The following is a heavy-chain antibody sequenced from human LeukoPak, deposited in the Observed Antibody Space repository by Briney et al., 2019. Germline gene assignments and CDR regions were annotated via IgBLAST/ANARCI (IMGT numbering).Heavy chain of an antibody. V-gene: IGHV1-69*05. Sequence: SVEVSCKASGGTFSSYAISWVRQAPGQGLEWMGGIIPIFGTANYAQKFQGRVTITTDESTSTAYMELSSLRSEDTAVYYCASSPVVVASSGYYYYYMDVWGKGTTVTVSS. J-gene: IGHJ6*03. CDR1: GGTFSSYA. CDR2: IIPIFGTA. D-gene: IGHD3-22*01. CDR3: ASSPVVVASSGYYYYYMDV.